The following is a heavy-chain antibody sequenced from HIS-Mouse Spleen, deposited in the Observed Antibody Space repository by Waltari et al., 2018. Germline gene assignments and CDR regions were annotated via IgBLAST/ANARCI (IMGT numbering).Heavy chain of an antibody. D-gene: IGHD3-10*01. CDR2: INPNSGGT. V-gene: IGHV1-2*02. Sequence: QVQLVQSGAEVKKPGASVKVSRKAFVYTFTGYYMHWVSPAPGQGLEWMGWINPNSGGTNYAQKFQGRVTMTRDTSISTAYMELSRLRSDDTAVYYCARGRGLGRWYFDLWGRGTLVTVSS. CDR3: ARGRGLGRWYFDL. CDR1: VYTFTGYY. J-gene: IGHJ2*01.